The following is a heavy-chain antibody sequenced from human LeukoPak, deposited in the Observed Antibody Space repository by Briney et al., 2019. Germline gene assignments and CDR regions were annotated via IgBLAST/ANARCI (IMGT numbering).Heavy chain of an antibody. CDR2: ISSNNRYI. CDR1: GFTFSTYS. CDR3: ARALQLWFASFDY. J-gene: IGHJ4*02. V-gene: IGHV3-21*01. D-gene: IGHD5-18*01. Sequence: GGSLRLSCAASGFTFSTYSMNWVRQAPGKGLEWVSSISSNNRYIYYADSVKGRFTISRDNSKNTLYLQMNSLRAEDTAVYYCARALQLWFASFDYWGQGTLVTVSS.